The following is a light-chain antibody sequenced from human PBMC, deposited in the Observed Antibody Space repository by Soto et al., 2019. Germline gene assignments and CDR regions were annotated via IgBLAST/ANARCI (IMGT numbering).Light chain of an antibody. V-gene: IGKV3-15*01. Sequence: EIVMTQSPSSLSMSPGERVTLSCRASQSVSSSLAWYQQKPGQAPKLLIYGASTMATGVPSRFSGSGSGTEFTLTISSLQSEDFAVYYCQQYNKWPWTFGQGTKVEIK. J-gene: IGKJ1*01. CDR3: QQYNKWPWT. CDR1: QSVSSS. CDR2: GAS.